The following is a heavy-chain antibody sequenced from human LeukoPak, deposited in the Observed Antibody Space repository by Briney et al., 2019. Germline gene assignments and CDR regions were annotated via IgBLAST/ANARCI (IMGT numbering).Heavy chain of an antibody. J-gene: IGHJ4*02. CDR3: ARGRGHYYGSGLYFDY. CDR1: GGSFSGYY. V-gene: IGHV4-34*01. D-gene: IGHD3-10*01. Sequence: PSETLSLTCAVYGGSFSGYYWSWIRQPPGKGLEWIGEINHGGSTNYNPSLKSRVTISVDTSKNQFSLKLSSVTAADTAVYYCARGRGHYYGSGLYFDYWGQGTLVTVSS. CDR2: INHGGST.